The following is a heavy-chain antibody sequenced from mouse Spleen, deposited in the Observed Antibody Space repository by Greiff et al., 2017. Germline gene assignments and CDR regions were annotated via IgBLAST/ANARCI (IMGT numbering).Heavy chain of an antibody. J-gene: IGHJ1*01. D-gene: IGHD4-1*01. CDR2: IDPSDSYT. CDR3: AGKLGYWYFDV. Sequence: VQLQQPGAELVRPGTSVKLSCKASGYTFTSYWMHWVKQRPGQGLEWIGVIDPSDSYTNYDQKFKGKATLTVDTSSSTAYMQLSSLTSEDSAVYYCAGKLGYWYFDVWGAGTTVTVSS. V-gene: IGHV1-59*01. CDR1: GYTFTSYW.